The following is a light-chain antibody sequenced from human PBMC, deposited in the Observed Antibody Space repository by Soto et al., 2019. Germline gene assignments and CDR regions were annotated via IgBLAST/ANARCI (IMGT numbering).Light chain of an antibody. V-gene: IGKV4-1*01. Sequence: DVVMTQSPDSLALSLGERATINCKSSQSLLSSSDNRNYLAWFQQKVGQPPKLLIRWASTRESGVPDRFSASGSATDFTLTLNSLQAEDVAVYYCQTYYRVPLTFGGGTKVERK. CDR2: WAS. CDR1: QSLLSSSDNRNY. CDR3: QTYYRVPLT. J-gene: IGKJ4*01.